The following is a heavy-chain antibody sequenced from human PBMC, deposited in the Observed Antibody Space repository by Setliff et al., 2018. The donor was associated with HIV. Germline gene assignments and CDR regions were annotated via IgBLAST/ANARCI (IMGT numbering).Heavy chain of an antibody. Sequence: TGGSLRLSCASSGFKFKEYAMHWVRQAPGKGLEWVAFIWFDGIHKYYADSVKGRFTISRDNSKNMFYLQMDSLSVDDTAVYYCAGDPPLSGYALHIWGQGTKVTVSS. V-gene: IGHV3-33*01. CDR1: GFKFKEYA. D-gene: IGHD2-2*03. CDR2: IWFDGIHK. J-gene: IGHJ3*02. CDR3: AGDPPLSGYALHI.